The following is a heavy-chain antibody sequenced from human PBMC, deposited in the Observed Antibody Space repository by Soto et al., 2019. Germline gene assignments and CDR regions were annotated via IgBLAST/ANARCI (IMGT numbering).Heavy chain of an antibody. D-gene: IGHD6-13*01. V-gene: IGHV4-31*03. CDR2: IHYSGST. Sequence: HVQLQESGPGLVKPSQTLSLTCTVSGGSITSGVYYWTWIRQRPAKGLEWIGNIHYSGSTYYSPSLRSRLTRSVDTSKNQFSLKVSSVKAADTAVYYCAAGPNRDFFDYWGQGSLVTVSS. CDR3: AAGPNRDFFDY. CDR1: GGSITSGVYY. J-gene: IGHJ4*02.